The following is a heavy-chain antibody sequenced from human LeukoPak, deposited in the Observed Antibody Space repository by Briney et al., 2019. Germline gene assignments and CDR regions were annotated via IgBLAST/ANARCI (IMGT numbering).Heavy chain of an antibody. Sequence: PSETLSRTCAVSGDSISNHIYYWNWIRQTPGKGLEWIGAVYYTGNTYYNPSLKSRVTISVDTSDNRFSLHLTSVSAADSTIYYCARLRALSGHRGAFDIWGPGTMVTVSS. CDR3: ARLRALSGHRGAFDI. CDR2: VYYTGNT. J-gene: IGHJ3*02. CDR1: GDSISNHIYY. V-gene: IGHV4-39*02. D-gene: IGHD1-1*01.